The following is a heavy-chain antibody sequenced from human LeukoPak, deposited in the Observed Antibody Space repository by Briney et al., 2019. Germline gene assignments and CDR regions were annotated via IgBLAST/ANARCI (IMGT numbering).Heavy chain of an antibody. J-gene: IGHJ4*02. Sequence: RGSLRLSCAASGFTFSSYAMSWVRQAPGKGLEWVSAISGSGGSTYYADSVKGRFTISRDNSKNTLYLQMNSLSAEDTAVYYCARATTVTSKFDYWGQGTLVTVSS. V-gene: IGHV3-23*01. D-gene: IGHD4-17*01. CDR3: ARATTVTSKFDY. CDR2: ISGSGGST. CDR1: GFTFSSYA.